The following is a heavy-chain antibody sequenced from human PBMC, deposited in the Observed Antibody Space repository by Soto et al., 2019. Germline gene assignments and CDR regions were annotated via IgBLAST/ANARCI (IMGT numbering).Heavy chain of an antibody. CDR1: GFTFSSYA. CDR3: ARIGPLTGSYDY. Sequence: EVQLVESGGGLVQPGGSLRLSCAASGFTFSSYAMHWFRQAPGKGLEYVAAISSNGGSTYYANSVKGRITISRDNSKNPLYLQRGSLRAEDMAVYYCARIGPLTGSYDYWGQGTLVTVSS. V-gene: IGHV3-64*01. D-gene: IGHD3-10*01. J-gene: IGHJ4*02. CDR2: ISSNGGST.